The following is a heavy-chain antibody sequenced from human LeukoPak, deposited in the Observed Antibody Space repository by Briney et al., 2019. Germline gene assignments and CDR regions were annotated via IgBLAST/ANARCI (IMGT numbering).Heavy chain of an antibody. CDR3: ARPSNYCSSISCYLGH. Sequence: GESLKISCKGSGYSFTSYWIGWVRQMPGKGLEWMGIIYPGDSDTRYSPSFQGQGTISADKSISTAYLQWSSLKASNTAMYYCARPSNYCSSISCYLGHWGQGTLVTVSS. CDR2: IYPGDSDT. CDR1: GYSFTSYW. J-gene: IGHJ4*02. V-gene: IGHV5-51*01. D-gene: IGHD2-2*01.